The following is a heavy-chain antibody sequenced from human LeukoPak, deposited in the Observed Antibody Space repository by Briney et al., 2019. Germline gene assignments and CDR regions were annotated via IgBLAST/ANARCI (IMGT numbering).Heavy chain of an antibody. Sequence: SVKVSCKASGGTFSSYAISWVRQAPGQGLEWMGGIIPIFGTANYAQKFQGRVTITTDESTSTAYMELSSLRSEDTAVYYCARYLTAGGPRLNYCMDVWGKGTTVTVSS. J-gene: IGHJ6*03. CDR2: IIPIFGTA. CDR1: GGTFSSYA. D-gene: IGHD2-2*01. V-gene: IGHV1-69*05. CDR3: ARYLTAGGPRLNYCMDV.